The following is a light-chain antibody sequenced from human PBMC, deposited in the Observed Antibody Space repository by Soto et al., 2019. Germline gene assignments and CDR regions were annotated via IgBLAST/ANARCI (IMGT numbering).Light chain of an antibody. Sequence: DIEITQSPSTLSGSVGDRVTITCRASQTISSWLAWYQRKPGKAPKLLMYKASTLKSGVPSRFRGSGSGTEFTLTISRLQPDDFSTYYCQHYNSYSEAFGQGTKVDIK. CDR3: QHYNSYSEA. CDR2: KAS. V-gene: IGKV1-5*03. J-gene: IGKJ1*01. CDR1: QTISSW.